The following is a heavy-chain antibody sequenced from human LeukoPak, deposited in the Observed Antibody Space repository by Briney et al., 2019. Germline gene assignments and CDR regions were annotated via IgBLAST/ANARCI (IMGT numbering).Heavy chain of an antibody. D-gene: IGHD3-3*01. V-gene: IGHV4-39*07. CDR1: GGSISSSSYY. CDR2: IYYSGST. Sequence: EALSLPFPVSGGSISSSSYYLGWIRPPPGKGPEWVGSIYYSGSTYYNPSLKSRVTISVDTSKNQFSLKLSSVTAADTAVYYCAREGITIFGVVIYNWFDPWGQGTLVTVSS. J-gene: IGHJ5*02. CDR3: AREGITIFGVVIYNWFDP.